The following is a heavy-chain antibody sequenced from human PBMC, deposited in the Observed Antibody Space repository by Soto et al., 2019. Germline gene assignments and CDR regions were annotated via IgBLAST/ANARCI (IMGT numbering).Heavy chain of an antibody. CDR2: ISYDGSNK. J-gene: IGHJ4*02. CDR3: ARDAGYCSGGSCYFFFDY. V-gene: IGHV3-30-3*01. CDR1: GFTFSSYA. D-gene: IGHD2-15*01. Sequence: PGGSLRLSCAASGFTFSSYAMHWVRQAPGKGLEWVAVISYDGSNKYYADSVKGRFTISRDNSKNTLYLQMNSLRAEDTAVYYCARDAGYCSGGSCYFFFDYWGQGTLVTVSS.